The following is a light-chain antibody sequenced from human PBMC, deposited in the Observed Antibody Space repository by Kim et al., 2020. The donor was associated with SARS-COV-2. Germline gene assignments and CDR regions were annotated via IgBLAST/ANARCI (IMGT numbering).Light chain of an antibody. CDR2: GAS. V-gene: IGKV3-20*01. CDR1: QSVSSSY. J-gene: IGKJ1*01. Sequence: DIVLTQSPGTLSLSPGERATLSCRASQSVSSSYLAWYQQKPGQAPRLLIYGASSRATDIPDRFSGSGSGTDFTLTISRLEPEDVAVYYCQKYGSSPGTFGQGTKVDIK. CDR3: QKYGSSPGT.